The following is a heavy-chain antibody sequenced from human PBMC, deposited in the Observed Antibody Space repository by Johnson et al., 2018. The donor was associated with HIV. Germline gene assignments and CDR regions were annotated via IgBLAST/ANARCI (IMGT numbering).Heavy chain of an antibody. J-gene: IGHJ3*02. CDR2: INTKTDGETT. Sequence: MQLVESGGSLLQPGGSLRLSCAASGFTFSTNAMSRVRQAPGKGLEWVGRINTKTDGETTDYAAAVKGRFTISRDDSKNTLYLQMNSLKTEDTAVYYRTTSRWDYGGSFDIWGQGTMVTVSS. D-gene: IGHD4-23*01. CDR3: TTSRWDYGGSFDI. CDR1: GFTFSTNA. V-gene: IGHV3-15*01.